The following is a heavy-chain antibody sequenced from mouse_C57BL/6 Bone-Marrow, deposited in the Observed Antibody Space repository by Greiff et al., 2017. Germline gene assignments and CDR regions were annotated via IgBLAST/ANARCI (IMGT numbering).Heavy chain of an antibody. CDR2: IWGDGST. D-gene: IGHD2-3*01. CDR3: AKGRGGYYVYFDY. Sequence: VKLVESGPGLVAPSQRLSITCTVSGFSLPSYGVSWVRQPPGKGLEWLGVIWGDGSTNYHSALISRLSITKDNSKSQVFLKLNSLQTDDTSTYYCAKGRGGYYVYFDYWGQGTTLTVSS. V-gene: IGHV2-3*01. CDR1: GFSLPSYG. J-gene: IGHJ2*01.